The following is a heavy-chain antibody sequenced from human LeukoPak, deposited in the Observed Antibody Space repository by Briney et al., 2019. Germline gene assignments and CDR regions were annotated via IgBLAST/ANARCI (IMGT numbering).Heavy chain of an antibody. Sequence: GGSLRLSCAASGFSFSSYSMNWVRQAPGKGLEWVSSISSSSSYIYYADSVKGRFTISRDNSKNTLYLQMNSLRAEDTAVYYCGGYATSGWFDPWGQGTLVTVSS. CDR1: GFSFSSYS. V-gene: IGHV3-21*04. D-gene: IGHD2-8*01. CDR2: ISSSSSYI. CDR3: GGYATSGWFDP. J-gene: IGHJ5*02.